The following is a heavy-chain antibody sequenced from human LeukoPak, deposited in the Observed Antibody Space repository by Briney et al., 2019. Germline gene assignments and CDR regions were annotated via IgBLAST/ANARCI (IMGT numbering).Heavy chain of an antibody. CDR3: ARDRPFGPGDWIQLWIDAFDI. D-gene: IGHD5-18*01. CDR2: IYTSGST. Sequence: SETLSLTCTVSGGSISSYYWSWIRQPAGKGLEWIGRIYTSGSTNYDPSLKSRVTMSVDTSKNQFSLKLSSVTAADTAVYYCARDRPFGPGDWIQLWIDAFDIWGQGTMVTVSS. V-gene: IGHV4-4*07. J-gene: IGHJ3*02. CDR1: GGSISSYY.